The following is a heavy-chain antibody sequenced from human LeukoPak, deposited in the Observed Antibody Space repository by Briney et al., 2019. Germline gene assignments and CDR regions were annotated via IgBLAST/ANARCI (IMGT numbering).Heavy chain of an antibody. CDR2: INSDGSTI. CDR1: GFTFSSYW. V-gene: IGHV3-74*01. D-gene: IGHD5-18*01. Sequence: GGSLRLSCAASGFTFSSYWMHWVRQAPGKGLVWVSRINSDGSTIRYADSVKGRFIISRDNAKNTLSLQMNSLRAEDTAVYYCARETDTFDYWGQGTLVTVSS. J-gene: IGHJ4*02. CDR3: ARETDTFDY.